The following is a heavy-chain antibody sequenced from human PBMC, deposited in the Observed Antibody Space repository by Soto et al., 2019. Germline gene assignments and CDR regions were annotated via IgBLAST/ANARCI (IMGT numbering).Heavy chain of an antibody. CDR2: VSPYNGNT. V-gene: IGHV1-18*01. Sequence: QVQLVQSGAEVKKPGASVNVPCKASDYTFTNYGISWVRQAPGQGPEWMGWVSPYNGNTHYAQKFQGRVTMTTDTSTSTAYMALRSLRSDDTAIYYCARDGDYACYFDYWGQGTLLTVSS. J-gene: IGHJ4*02. CDR1: DYTFTNYG. CDR3: ARDGDYACYFDY. D-gene: IGHD4-17*01.